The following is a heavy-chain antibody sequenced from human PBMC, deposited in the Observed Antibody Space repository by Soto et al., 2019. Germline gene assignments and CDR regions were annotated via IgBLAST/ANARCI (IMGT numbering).Heavy chain of an antibody. CDR2: IYTSGRT. V-gene: IGHV4-4*07. D-gene: IGHD3-22*01. J-gene: IGHJ4*02. CDR3: ARATYYYDSSGYLYYFDY. Sequence: SETLSLTGTVSGGCISSYYWSWIRQPAGKGLEWIGRIYTSGRTNSNPSLKSRVTMSVDTSKNQFSLKRSSVTAADTAVYYCARATYYYDSSGYLYYFDYWGQGTLVTVSS. CDR1: GGCISSYY.